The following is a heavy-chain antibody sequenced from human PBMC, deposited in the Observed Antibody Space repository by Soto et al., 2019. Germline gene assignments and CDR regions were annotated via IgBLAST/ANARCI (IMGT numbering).Heavy chain of an antibody. CDR3: ARIGPRFPLDY. V-gene: IGHV1-2*02. J-gene: IGHJ4*02. CDR1: GYTFTGYY. Sequence: ASVKVSCKASGYTFTGYYMHWVRQAPGQGLEWMGWINPNSGDTNSAQKFQGRVTMTRDTSISTAYMELSRLRSDDTAVYYCARIGPRFPLDYWGQGTLVTVSS. CDR2: INPNSGDT.